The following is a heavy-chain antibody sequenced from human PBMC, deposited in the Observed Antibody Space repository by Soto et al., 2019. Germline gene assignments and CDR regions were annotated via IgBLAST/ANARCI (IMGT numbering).Heavy chain of an antibody. CDR3: ARDWARNSGLDY. D-gene: IGHD3-10*01. CDR1: GGSISSGGYY. Sequence: QVQLQESGPGLVKPSQTRSLTCTVSGGSISSGGYYWTWIRQHPGKGLEWIGYIYYRGSTYYNPSLKSRVTISVDTAKNQFSLKLTSVTAADTAVYYCARDWARNSGLDYWGQGTLVTVSS. V-gene: IGHV4-31*03. CDR2: IYYRGST. J-gene: IGHJ4*02.